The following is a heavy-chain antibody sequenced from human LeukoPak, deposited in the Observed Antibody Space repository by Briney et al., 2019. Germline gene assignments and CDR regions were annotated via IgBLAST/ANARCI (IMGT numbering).Heavy chain of an antibody. CDR1: GFTFYNYA. V-gene: IGHV3-64*02. D-gene: IGHD5-18*01. J-gene: IGHJ4*02. CDR3: ATRHEYSYPY. Sequence: PGGSLRLSCVASGFTFYNYAMHWVRQAPGKGLEYVSAIGGNGDTSYYADSAKGRFTISRDNSKNTVYLQLGSLRTEDMAVYYCATRHEYSYPYWGQGTLVTVSS. CDR2: IGGNGDTS.